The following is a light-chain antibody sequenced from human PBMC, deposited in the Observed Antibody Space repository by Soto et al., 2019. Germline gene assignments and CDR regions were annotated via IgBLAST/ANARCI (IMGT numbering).Light chain of an antibody. V-gene: IGLV3-21*02. CDR3: QVWDPASDVV. Sequence: SYELTQPPSLSVAPGQTARITCGGDNIGGRNAHWYQQKAGQAPILVVYDDSDRPSGIPERFSGSNSGNTATLSISRVEAGDEAAYYCQVWDPASDVVFGGWTKLTVL. J-gene: IGLJ2*01. CDR2: DDS. CDR1: NIGGRN.